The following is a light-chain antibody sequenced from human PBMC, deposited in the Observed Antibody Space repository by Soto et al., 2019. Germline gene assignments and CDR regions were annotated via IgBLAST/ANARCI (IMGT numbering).Light chain of an antibody. Sequence: DIQMTQSPSSLSASVGGRVTITCRASQSISSYLNWYQQKPGKAPKLLIYAASSLQSGVPSRFSGSGSGTDFTLTISSLQPEDFATYYCQQSYSTLTWTFGQGTKVEIK. CDR1: QSISSY. V-gene: IGKV1-39*01. CDR3: QQSYSTLTWT. J-gene: IGKJ1*01. CDR2: AAS.